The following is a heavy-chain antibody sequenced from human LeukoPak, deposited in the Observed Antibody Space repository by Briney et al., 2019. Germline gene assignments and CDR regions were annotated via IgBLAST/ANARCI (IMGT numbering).Heavy chain of an antibody. V-gene: IGHV4-4*07. CDR3: GRDRAADALYYYYMDV. Sequence: SETLSLTCTVSGGSISSNYWSWVRQSAGKGLEWIGRIYSGGSASYNPSLKSRVTMSADTSKKQVSLKLMSVTAADTAVYYCGRDRAADALYYYYMDVWGKGTTVIVSS. D-gene: IGHD6-13*01. J-gene: IGHJ6*03. CDR2: IYSGGSA. CDR1: GGSISSNY.